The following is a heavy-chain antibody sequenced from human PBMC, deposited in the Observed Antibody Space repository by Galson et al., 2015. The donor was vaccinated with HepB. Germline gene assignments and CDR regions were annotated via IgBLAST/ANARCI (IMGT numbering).Heavy chain of an antibody. J-gene: IGHJ3*02. D-gene: IGHD2-21*02. CDR2: ISSSSSYI. Sequence: SLRLSCAASGFTFSSYDMHWVRQAPGKGLEWVSSISSSSSYIYYADSVKGRFTISRDNAKNSLYLQMNSLRAEDTAVYYCARRTEALLAYCGGDCYPHDAFDIWGQGTMVTVSS. CDR3: ARRTEALLAYCGGDCYPHDAFDI. CDR1: GFTFSSYD. V-gene: IGHV3-21*01.